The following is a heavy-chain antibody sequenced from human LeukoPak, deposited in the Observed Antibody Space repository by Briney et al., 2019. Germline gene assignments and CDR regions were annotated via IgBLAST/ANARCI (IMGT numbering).Heavy chain of an antibody. CDR3: ASCSGGSCQSVY. CDR2: IKADGSEK. J-gene: IGHJ4*02. Sequence: PGGSLRLSCAASGFTFSSYWMSWVRQAPGKGLEWVANIKADGSEKYYVDSVKGRFTISRDNAKNSLYLQMNSLRAEDTAVYYCASCSGGSCQSVYWGQGTLVTVSS. CDR1: GFTFSSYW. D-gene: IGHD2-15*01. V-gene: IGHV3-7*01.